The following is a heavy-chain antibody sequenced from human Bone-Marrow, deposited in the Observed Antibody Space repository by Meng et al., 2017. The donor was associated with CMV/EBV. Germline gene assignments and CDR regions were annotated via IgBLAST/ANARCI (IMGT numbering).Heavy chain of an antibody. CDR2: ISSSGSTI. J-gene: IGHJ6*02. Sequence: GGSLRLSCEASGFTFSSYEMNWVRQAPGKGLEWVSYISSSGSTIYYADSVKGRFTISRDNAKNSLYLQMNSLRAEDTAVYYCARGYSSSPPSLDVWGQGTTITVSS. CDR3: ARGYSSSPPSLDV. D-gene: IGHD6-6*01. V-gene: IGHV3-48*03. CDR1: GFTFSSYE.